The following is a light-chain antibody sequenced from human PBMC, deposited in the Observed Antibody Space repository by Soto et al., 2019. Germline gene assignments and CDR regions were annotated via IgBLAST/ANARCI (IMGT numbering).Light chain of an antibody. CDR1: QSISSY. V-gene: IGKV1-39*01. CDR2: AAS. Sequence: TQMTQSPSSLSASVGDRVTITCRASQSISSYLNWYQHKPGKAPKLLIYAASSLHTGVPSRFSGSGSGTDFTLTIGSLQPEDFGTYYCQHSYSTPRTFGGGTKVDIK. CDR3: QHSYSTPRT. J-gene: IGKJ4*01.